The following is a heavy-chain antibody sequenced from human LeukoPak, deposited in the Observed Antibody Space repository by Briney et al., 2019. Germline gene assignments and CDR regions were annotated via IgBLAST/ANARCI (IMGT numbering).Heavy chain of an antibody. J-gene: IGHJ5*02. CDR3: ARNRDSRSYVMFWFDP. Sequence: ASVKVSCKASGYTFTSYYMHWVRQAPGQGLEWTGIINPSGGSTSYAQKFQGRVTMTRDTSTSTVYMELSRLRSDDTAVYYCARNRDSRSYVMFWFDPWGQGTVVTVSS. CDR2: INPSGGST. D-gene: IGHD1-26*01. CDR1: GYTFTSYY. V-gene: IGHV1-46*01.